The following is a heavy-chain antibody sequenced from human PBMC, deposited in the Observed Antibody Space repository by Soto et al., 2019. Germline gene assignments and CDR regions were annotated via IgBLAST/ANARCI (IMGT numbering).Heavy chain of an antibody. CDR2: IYYSGTA. CDR3: ARSLPGGTVFYMDI. Sequence: QLQLRESGPGLVQPAQTLSLTCTVAGGSITGGFSYWTWVRQHPGTGLEGVGHIYYSGTAYYNPSLKSRVALSVDPSQSRFSLKLSSVTAADTAIYFCARSLPGGTVFYMDIWGEGTTVTVSS. V-gene: IGHV4-31*03. J-gene: IGHJ6*03. CDR1: GGSITGGFSY. D-gene: IGHD1-26*01.